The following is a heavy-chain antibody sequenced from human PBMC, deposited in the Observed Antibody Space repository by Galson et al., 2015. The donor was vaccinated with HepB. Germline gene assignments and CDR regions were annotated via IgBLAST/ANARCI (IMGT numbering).Heavy chain of an antibody. D-gene: IGHD3-10*01. V-gene: IGHV3-30*03. CDR2: ISLVGCNK. Sequence: SLRLSFAGSWFPLSSLYMRLVRPAPCKGLGGVGVISLVGCNKYYAASVQGRFTISRDNSKNTLYLQMNSLSAEDTAVYYCARGRMVRGLSLRYDAVDIWGQGTMVTVSS. CDR1: WFPLSSLY. CDR3: ARGRMVRGLSLRYDAVDI. J-gene: IGHJ3*02.